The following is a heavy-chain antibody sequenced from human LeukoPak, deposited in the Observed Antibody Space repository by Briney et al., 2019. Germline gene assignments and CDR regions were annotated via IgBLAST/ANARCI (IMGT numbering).Heavy chain of an antibody. CDR1: GFTFSSYG. CDR2: IRYDGSNK. V-gene: IGHV3-30*02. J-gene: IGHJ3*02. CDR3: AKGPNYDFWSGYYPARDDAFDI. Sequence: GSLRLSCAASGFTFSSYGMHWGRQAPGKGLEWVAVIRYDGSNKYYADSVKGRFTISRDNSKNTLYLQLNSLRAEDTAVYYCAKGPNYDFWSGYYPARDDAFDIWGQGTMVTVSS. D-gene: IGHD3-3*01.